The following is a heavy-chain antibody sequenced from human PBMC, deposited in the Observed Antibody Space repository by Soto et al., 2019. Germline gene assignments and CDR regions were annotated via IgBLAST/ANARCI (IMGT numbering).Heavy chain of an antibody. Sequence: GGSLRLSCAASGFTFSSYGMHWVRQAPGKGLEWVAVISYDGSNKYYADSVKGRFTISRDNSKNTLYLQMNSLRAEDTAVYYCAKDGVTDYGDYYYYYMDVWGKGTTVTVSS. CDR2: ISYDGSNK. D-gene: IGHD4-17*01. J-gene: IGHJ6*03. CDR1: GFTFSSYG. V-gene: IGHV3-30*18. CDR3: AKDGVTDYGDYYYYYMDV.